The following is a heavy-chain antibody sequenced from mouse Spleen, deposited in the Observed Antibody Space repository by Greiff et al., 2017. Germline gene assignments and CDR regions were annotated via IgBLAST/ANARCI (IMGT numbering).Heavy chain of an antibody. Sequence: EVQLVESGEGLVKPGGSLKLSCAASGFTFSSYAMSWVRQTPEKRLEWVAYISSGGDYIYYADTVKGRFTISRDNARNTLYLQMSSLKSEDTAMYYCTRDRHYYGSSSPFGYWGQGTTLTVSS. V-gene: IGHV5-9-1*02. CDR2: ISSGGDYI. CDR1: GFTFSSYA. CDR3: TRDRHYYGSSSPFGY. D-gene: IGHD1-1*01. J-gene: IGHJ2*01.